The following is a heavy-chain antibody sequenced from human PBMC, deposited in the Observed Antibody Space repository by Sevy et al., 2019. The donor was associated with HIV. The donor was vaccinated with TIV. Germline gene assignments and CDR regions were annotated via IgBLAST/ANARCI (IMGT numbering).Heavy chain of an antibody. CDR1: GFTFSIYA. CDR2: LSGSGGST. V-gene: IGHV3-23*01. Sequence: GGSLRLSCAASGFTFSIYAMSWVRQAPGKGLEWVSGLSGSGGSTYYADSVKGRFTISRDNSKNTLYLQMNSLRAEDTAVYYCAKDQGDYVWGTFRDYWGQGTPVTVSS. J-gene: IGHJ4*02. D-gene: IGHD3-16*02. CDR3: AKDQGDYVWGTFRDY.